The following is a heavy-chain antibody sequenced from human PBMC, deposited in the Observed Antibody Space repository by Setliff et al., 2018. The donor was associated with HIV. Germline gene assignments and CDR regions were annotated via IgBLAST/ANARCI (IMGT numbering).Heavy chain of an antibody. J-gene: IGHJ3*02. CDR2: IWHAGNT. V-gene: IGHV4-38-2*02. CDR1: GYSSAGNLA. Sequence: SETLSLTCTVSGYSSAGNLAWAWIRQHPKKGLAWIGSIWHAGNTLYNPSLKSRVSISLDTSMEEFGLQLSSVTAADTAVYYCARAVNLTFDIWSLGTMVTVSS. CDR3: ARAVNLTFDI.